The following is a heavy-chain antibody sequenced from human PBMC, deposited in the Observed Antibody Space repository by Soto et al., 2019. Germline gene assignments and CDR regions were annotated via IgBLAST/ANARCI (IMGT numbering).Heavy chain of an antibody. CDR3: ARPSNSGIAAAGELDY. V-gene: IGHV5-51*01. CDR1: GYSFTSYW. J-gene: IGHJ4*02. Sequence: GESLKISCKGSGYSFTSYWIGWVRQMPWKGLEWMGIIYPGDSDTRYSPSFQGQVTISADKSISTAYLQWSSLKASDTAMYYCARPSNSGIAAAGELDYWGQGTLVTVSS. D-gene: IGHD6-13*01. CDR2: IYPGDSDT.